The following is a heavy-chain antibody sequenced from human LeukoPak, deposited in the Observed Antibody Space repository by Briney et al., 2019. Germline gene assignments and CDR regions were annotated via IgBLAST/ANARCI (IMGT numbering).Heavy chain of an antibody. V-gene: IGHV4-39*01. D-gene: IGHD2-2*01. CDR2: IYYSGST. J-gene: IGHJ4*02. CDR3: ARHTAGKKYQLLPPGY. Sequence: PSETLSLTCTVSGGSISSSSYYWGWIRQPPGKGLEWLGSIYYSGSTYYNPSLKSRVTISVDTSKNQFSLKLSSVTAADTAVYYCARHTAGKKYQLLPPGYWGQGTLVTVSS. CDR1: GGSISSSSYY.